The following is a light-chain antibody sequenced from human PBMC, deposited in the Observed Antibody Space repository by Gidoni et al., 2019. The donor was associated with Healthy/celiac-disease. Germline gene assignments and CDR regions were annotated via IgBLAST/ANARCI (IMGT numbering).Light chain of an antibody. V-gene: IGKV3-20*01. Sequence: IASTQATGTLSLSPGERATLSCRASQSVSSSYLAWYQQKPGQAPRLLIYGASSRDTGIPDRFSGSGCGTDFTLTISRLEPEDFAVYYCQQYGSSPWTFXQXTKVEIK. CDR1: QSVSSSY. CDR2: GAS. CDR3: QQYGSSPWT. J-gene: IGKJ1*01.